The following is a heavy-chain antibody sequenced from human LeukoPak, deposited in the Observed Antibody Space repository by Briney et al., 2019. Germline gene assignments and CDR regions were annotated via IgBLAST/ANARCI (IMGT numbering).Heavy chain of an antibody. V-gene: IGHV1-3*03. CDR3: ARGDYEADYFDY. CDR1: GYTFTSYA. J-gene: IGHJ4*02. CDR2: INAGNGNT. Sequence: ASVKVSCKASGYTFTSYAMHWVRQAPGQRLEWMGWINAGNGNTKYSQEFQGRVTITRDTSASTAYMELSSLRSEDMAVYYCARGDYEADYFDYWGQGTLVTVSS. D-gene: IGHD4-17*01.